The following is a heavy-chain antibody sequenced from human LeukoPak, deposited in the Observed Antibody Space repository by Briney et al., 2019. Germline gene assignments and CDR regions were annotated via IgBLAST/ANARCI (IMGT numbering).Heavy chain of an antibody. CDR2: ISGSGGST. Sequence: PGGSLRLSCAASGFTFSSYAMSWVRQAPGKGLEWVSAISGSGGSTYYADSVKGRFTISRDNSKNTLYLQMNSLRAEDTAVYYCAKGVGSFLAGPITYFDYWGQGTLVTVSS. CDR3: AKGVGSFLAGPITYFDY. J-gene: IGHJ4*02. CDR1: GFTFSSYA. D-gene: IGHD6-19*01. V-gene: IGHV3-23*01.